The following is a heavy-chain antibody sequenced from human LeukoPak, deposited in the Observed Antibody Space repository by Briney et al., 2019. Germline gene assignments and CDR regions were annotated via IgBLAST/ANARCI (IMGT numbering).Heavy chain of an antibody. CDR3: ARVLHYYDSSGYYRN. CDR1: GGSFSGYY. V-gene: IGHV4-34*01. J-gene: IGHJ4*02. CDR2: INHSGST. Sequence: KPSETLSLTCAVYGGSFSGYYWSWIRQPPGKGLEWIGEINHSGSTNYNPSLKSRVTISVDTSKNQFSLKLSSVTAADTAVYYCARVLHYYDSSGYYRNWGQGTLVTVSS. D-gene: IGHD3-22*01.